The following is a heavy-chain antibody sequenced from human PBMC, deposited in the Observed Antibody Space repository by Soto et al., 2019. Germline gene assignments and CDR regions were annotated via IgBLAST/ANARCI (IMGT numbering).Heavy chain of an antibody. CDR1: GGSISSYY. Sequence: SETLSLTCPVSGGSISSYYWSWIRQPPGKGLEWIGYIYYSGSTNYNPSLKSRVTISVDTSKNQFSLKLSSVTAADTAVYYCARDRGSEIDYWGQGTLVTVSS. D-gene: IGHD6-25*01. CDR3: ARDRGSEIDY. V-gene: IGHV4-59*01. J-gene: IGHJ4*02. CDR2: IYYSGST.